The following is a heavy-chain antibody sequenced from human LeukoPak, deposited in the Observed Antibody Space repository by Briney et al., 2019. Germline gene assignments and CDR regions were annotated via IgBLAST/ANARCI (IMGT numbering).Heavy chain of an antibody. CDR3: ARDGYCSSTSCYTGYDY. J-gene: IGHJ4*02. CDR1: GYTFTSYG. V-gene: IGHV1-18*01. Sequence: ASVKVSCKASGYTFTSYGISWVRQAPGQGLEWMGWISAYNGNTNYAQKLQGRVTMTTDTSTSTAYMELRSLGSDDTAVYYCARDGYCSSTSCYTGYDYWGQGTLVTVSS. D-gene: IGHD2-2*02. CDR2: ISAYNGNT.